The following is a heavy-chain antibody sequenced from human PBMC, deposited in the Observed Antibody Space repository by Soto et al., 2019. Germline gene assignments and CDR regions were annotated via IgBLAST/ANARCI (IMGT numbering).Heavy chain of an antibody. J-gene: IGHJ4*02. D-gene: IGHD1-1*01. CDR1: GFTFSDHY. CDR3: AREWKRGYFDY. V-gene: IGHV3-72*01. CDR2: TRNKANSYTT. Sequence: GGSLRLSCAASGFTFSDHYMEWVRQAPGKGLEWVGRTRNKANSYTTEYAASVKGRFTISRDDSKNSLYLQMNSLKTEDTAVYYCAREWKRGYFDYWGQGTLVTVSS.